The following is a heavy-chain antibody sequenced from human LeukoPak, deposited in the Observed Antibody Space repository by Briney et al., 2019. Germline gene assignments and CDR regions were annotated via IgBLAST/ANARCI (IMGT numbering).Heavy chain of an antibody. J-gene: IGHJ4*02. CDR2: ISSSSSYI. V-gene: IGHV3-21*01. CDR1: GFTFSSYS. CDR3: ARDMVAGTYDY. D-gene: IGHD6-19*01. Sequence: GGSLRLSCAASGFTFSSYSMNWVRQAPGKGLEWVSSISSSSSYIYYADSVEGRFTISRDNAKNSLYLQMNSLRAEDTAVYYCARDMVAGTYDYWGQGTLVTVSS.